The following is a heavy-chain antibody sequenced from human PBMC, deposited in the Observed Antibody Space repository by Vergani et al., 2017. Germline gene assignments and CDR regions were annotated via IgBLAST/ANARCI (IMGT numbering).Heavy chain of an antibody. J-gene: IGHJ5*02. D-gene: IGHD6-19*01. CDR1: GGSISSYY. CDR3: ARDREAVAGNWFDP. CDR2: IYYSGST. V-gene: IGHV4-59*01. Sequence: QVQLQESDPGLVKPSETLSLTCTVSGGSISSYYWSWIRQPPGKGLEWIGYIYYSGSTNYNPSLKSRVTISVDTSKNQFSLKLSSVTAADTAVYYCARDREAVAGNWFDPWGQGTLVTVSS.